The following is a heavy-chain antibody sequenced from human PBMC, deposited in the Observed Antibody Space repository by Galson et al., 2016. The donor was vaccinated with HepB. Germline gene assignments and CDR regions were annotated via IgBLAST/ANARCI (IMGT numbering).Heavy chain of an antibody. CDR3: AGLLVPAASYYPYYGMDV. D-gene: IGHD2-2*01. V-gene: IGHV3-11*04. J-gene: IGHJ6*02. CDR2: ISSSGDII. Sequence: SLRLSCAASGFTFSDYYMSWIRQAPGKGLEWISYISSSGDIIYYADSVKGRFTISRDNAKNSLYLQMNSLRAEDTAVYYCAGLLVPAASYYPYYGMDVWGQGTTVTVSS. CDR1: GFTFSDYY.